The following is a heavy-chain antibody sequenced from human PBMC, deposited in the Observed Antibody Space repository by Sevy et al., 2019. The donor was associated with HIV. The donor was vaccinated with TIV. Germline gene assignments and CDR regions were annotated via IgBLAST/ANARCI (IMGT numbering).Heavy chain of an antibody. Sequence: GGSLRLSCAASGFTFSSYAMSWVRQAPGKGLEWVSAISGSGGSTYYADSVKGRFTISRDNSKNTLYLQMNSLRAEDTAVYYCANSPFRCSGGSCYGTDYWGQGTLVTVSS. V-gene: IGHV3-23*01. CDR2: ISGSGGST. CDR1: GFTFSSYA. J-gene: IGHJ4*02. CDR3: ANSPFRCSGGSCYGTDY. D-gene: IGHD2-15*01.